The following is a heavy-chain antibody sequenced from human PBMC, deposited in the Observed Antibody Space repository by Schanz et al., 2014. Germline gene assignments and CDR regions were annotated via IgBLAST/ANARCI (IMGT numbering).Heavy chain of an antibody. CDR3: AKDYRTGAIDY. J-gene: IGHJ4*02. CDR1: GFTFSRSG. CDR2: IWFDGSNK. D-gene: IGHD7-27*01. V-gene: IGHV3-33*03. Sequence: QVQLVESGGGLVQPGRSLRLSCAASGFTFSRSGMHWVRQAPGKGLEWVAIIWFDGSNKYYADSVKGRFTISRDKSKTTLSLELYSLRAVYTAVYYCAKDYRTGAIDYWGQGTLVTVSS.